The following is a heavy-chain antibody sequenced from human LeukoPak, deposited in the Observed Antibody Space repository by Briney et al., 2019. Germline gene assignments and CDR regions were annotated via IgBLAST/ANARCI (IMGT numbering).Heavy chain of an antibody. CDR1: GGSLSSGGFS. CDR2: IYHSGST. CDR3: ARSLGSDFDY. V-gene: IGHV4-30-2*01. Sequence: PSQNLSLTCAVPGGSLSSGGFSWGWIRAPPRKGLEWIGYIYHSGSTYYNPSLKSRVTISVDRSKNQFSLKLSSVTAADTAVYYCARSLGSDFDYWGQGTLVTVSS. D-gene: IGHD6-6*01. J-gene: IGHJ4*02.